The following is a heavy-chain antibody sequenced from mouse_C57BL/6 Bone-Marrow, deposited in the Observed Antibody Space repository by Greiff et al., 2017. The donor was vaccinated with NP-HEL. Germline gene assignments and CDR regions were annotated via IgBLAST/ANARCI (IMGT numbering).Heavy chain of an antibody. Sequence: VQLQQPGAELVMPGASVKLSCKASGYTFTSYWMHWVKQRPGQGLEWIGEIDPSDSYTNYNQKFKGKSTLTVDKSSSTAYMQLSSLTSEDSAVYYCGRESYDGSGYSYGGQGTTLTVSS. V-gene: IGHV1-69*01. CDR3: GRESYDGSGYSY. D-gene: IGHD1-1*01. J-gene: IGHJ2*01. CDR1: GYTFTSYW. CDR2: IDPSDSYT.